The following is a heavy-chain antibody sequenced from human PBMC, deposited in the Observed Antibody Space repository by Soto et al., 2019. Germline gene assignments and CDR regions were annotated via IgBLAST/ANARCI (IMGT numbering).Heavy chain of an antibody. Sequence: ETLSLTCSVSGYSVTSSDYYWAWIRQPPGKGLEWIGSMFYSGLTYYNPSLKSRVTLSVDTSKNQFSVRLYSVTAADTAVYYCAPLSVSLSGPYGIHVWGQGTTVTVSS. D-gene: IGHD2-15*01. V-gene: IGHV4-39*01. CDR1: GYSVTSSDYY. CDR2: MFYSGLT. CDR3: APLSVSLSGPYGIHV. J-gene: IGHJ6*02.